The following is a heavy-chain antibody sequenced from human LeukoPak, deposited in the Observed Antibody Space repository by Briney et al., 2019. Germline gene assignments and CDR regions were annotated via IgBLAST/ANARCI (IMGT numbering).Heavy chain of an antibody. Sequence: SVKVSCKASGGTFSIYAISWVRQAPGQGLEWMGGIIPIFGTANYAQKFQGRVTITADESTSTAYMELSSLRSEDTAVYYCAREAGWNTYYYGMDVWGKGTTVTVSS. CDR2: IIPIFGTA. J-gene: IGHJ6*04. D-gene: IGHD1/OR15-1a*01. CDR3: AREAGWNTYYYGMDV. CDR1: GGTFSIYA. V-gene: IGHV1-69*13.